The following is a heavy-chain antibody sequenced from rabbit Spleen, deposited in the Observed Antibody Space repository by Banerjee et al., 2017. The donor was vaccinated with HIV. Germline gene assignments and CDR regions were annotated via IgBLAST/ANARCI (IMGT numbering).Heavy chain of an antibody. CDR1: GFDFSSGYD. V-gene: IGHV1S40*01. D-gene: IGHD4-2*01. CDR3: ARGIDYAGYAGFGYVSIYYFNL. CDR2: IYAGSSGST. J-gene: IGHJ4*01. Sequence: QSLEESGGDLVKPGASLTLTCKASGFDFSSGYDMCWVRQAPGKGLEWIGCIYAGSSGSTYYASWAKGRFTISKTSSTTVTLQMTSLTAADTATYFCARGIDYAGYAGFGYVSIYYFNLWGQGTLVTVS.